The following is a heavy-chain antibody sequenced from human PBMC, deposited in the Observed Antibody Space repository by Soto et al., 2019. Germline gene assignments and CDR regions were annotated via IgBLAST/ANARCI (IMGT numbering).Heavy chain of an antibody. D-gene: IGHD5-12*01. CDR2: IDPKSGGT. CDR1: GPTFIAYY. J-gene: IGHJ4*02. V-gene: IGHV1-2*02. Sequence: QLVQSGAEVKKPGALVKVSCKTSGPTFIAYYIHWVRQAPGQGLEWMGWIDPKSGGTTYEQKFLGRVTMTRDASINTAYMELNRLTSDDTAVYYCARVSVDVPEWGQGTLLTVSS. CDR3: ARVSVDVPE.